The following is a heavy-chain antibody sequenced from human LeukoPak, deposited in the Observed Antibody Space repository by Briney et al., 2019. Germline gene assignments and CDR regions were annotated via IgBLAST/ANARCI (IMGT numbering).Heavy chain of an antibody. CDR3: AREGDSSSWGYFDY. CDR1: GFTFSRYG. D-gene: IGHD6-6*01. Sequence: GRSLRLSCAASGFTFSRYGMHWVRQAPGKGLEWVAVIWYDGSNKYYADSVKGRFTISRDNSKSTVSLQMNSLRAEDTAVYYCAREGDSSSWGYFDYWGQGTLVTVSS. V-gene: IGHV3-33*01. J-gene: IGHJ4*02. CDR2: IWYDGSNK.